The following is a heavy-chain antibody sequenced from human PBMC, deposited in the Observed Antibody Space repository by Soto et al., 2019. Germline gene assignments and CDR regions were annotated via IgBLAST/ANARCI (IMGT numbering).Heavy chain of an antibody. CDR2: ISYDGSNK. CDR3: GGDPLWGTAMVLGSFDL. Sequence: QVQLVESGGGVVQPGRSPRLSCAASGFTFSSYAMHWVRQAPGKGLEWVAVISYDGSNKYYADSVKGRFTISRDNSKNPLYLQMNSLRAEDTAVYSCGGDPLWGTAMVLGSFDLWALGTLVPVSS. V-gene: IGHV3-30-3*01. J-gene: IGHJ2*01. CDR1: GFTFSSYA. D-gene: IGHD5-18*01.